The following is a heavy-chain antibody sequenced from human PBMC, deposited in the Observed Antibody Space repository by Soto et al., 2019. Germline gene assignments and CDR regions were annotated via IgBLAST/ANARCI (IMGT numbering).Heavy chain of an antibody. CDR2: IYWDDDK. CDR1: GFSLSTSGVG. D-gene: IGHD2-21*02. Sequence: QITLKESGPTLVKPTQTLTLTCTFSGFSLSTSGVGVGWIRQPPGKALEWLALIYWDDDKRSSPSLRSRLTLSXDXSXNXXVLTMTNMDPVDTATYHCIQSRCGGDCLQSYASHYSYGMDVWGQGTTVTVSS. V-gene: IGHV2-5*02. CDR3: IQSRCGGDCLQSYASHYSYGMDV. J-gene: IGHJ6*02.